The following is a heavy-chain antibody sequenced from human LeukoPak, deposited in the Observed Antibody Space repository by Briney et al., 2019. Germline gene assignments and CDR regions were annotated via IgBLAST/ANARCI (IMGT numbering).Heavy chain of an antibody. Sequence: PSQTLSLTRTVSGGSFSSGGYYWRWLRQNPGTGLEWIGYIYYSGSTYYNPSLKSRVTISVDTSKNQFSLKLSSVTAADTAVYYCARSYYYDSSGYYYWFDPWGQGTLVTVSS. CDR2: IYYSGST. D-gene: IGHD3-22*01. J-gene: IGHJ5*02. CDR1: GGSFSSGGYY. CDR3: ARSYYYDSSGYYYWFDP. V-gene: IGHV4-31*03.